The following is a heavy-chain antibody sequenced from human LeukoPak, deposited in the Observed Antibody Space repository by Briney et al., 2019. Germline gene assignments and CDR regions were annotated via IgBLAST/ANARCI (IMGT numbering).Heavy chain of an antibody. Sequence: PGGSLRLSCAASGFTFSSYGMHWVRQAPGKGLEWVAFIRYDGSNKYYADSVKGRFTISRDNSKNTLYPQMNSLRAEDTAVYYCAKDQQKSWSSTFDYWGQGTLVTVSS. CDR3: AKDQQKSWSSTFDY. D-gene: IGHD2-2*01. CDR2: IRYDGSNK. CDR1: GFTFSSYG. J-gene: IGHJ4*02. V-gene: IGHV3-30*02.